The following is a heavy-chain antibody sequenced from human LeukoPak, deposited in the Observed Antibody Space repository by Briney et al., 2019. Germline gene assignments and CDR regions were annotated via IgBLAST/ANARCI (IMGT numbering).Heavy chain of an antibody. Sequence: PGKSLRLSCAASGFTFSNYAMHWVRQAPGKGLEWVVVISYDGSNTYYADSVKGRFTISRDNSKNTLYLQMNSLRAEDTAVYYCARDQRYYDFWSGYYAGDYWGQGTLVTVSS. CDR3: ARDQRYYDFWSGYYAGDY. J-gene: IGHJ4*02. D-gene: IGHD3-3*01. CDR2: ISYDGSNT. V-gene: IGHV3-30-3*01. CDR1: GFTFSNYA.